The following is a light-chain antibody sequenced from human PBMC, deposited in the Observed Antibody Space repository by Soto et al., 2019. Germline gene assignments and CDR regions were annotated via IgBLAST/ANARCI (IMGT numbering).Light chain of an antibody. CDR3: QQYGSSPWT. CDR1: QSASGSY. Sequence: EIVLTQSPGTLSLSPGERATLSCRASQSASGSYLAWYQQKPGQAPRLLIYAASSRATGIPDRFSGSGSGTDFTLTISRLEPEDFAMYYCQQYGSSPWTFGQGTRVAIK. J-gene: IGKJ1*01. CDR2: AAS. V-gene: IGKV3-20*01.